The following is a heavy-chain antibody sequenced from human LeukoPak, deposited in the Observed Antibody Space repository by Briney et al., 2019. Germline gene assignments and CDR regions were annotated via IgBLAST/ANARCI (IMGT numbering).Heavy chain of an antibody. V-gene: IGHV3-21*01. CDR2: ISSGSDYI. J-gene: IGHJ4*02. CDR1: GFTFSRYS. CDR3: ASTNHYYGSGTYDYYFDY. Sequence: GGSLSLSCATSGFTFSRYSMNWVRQAPGTGLEWVSSISSGSDYIYYADSVKGRFTISRDNAKNSLYLQMNRLRAEDTAVYYCASTNHYYGSGTYDYYFDYWGQGTLLTVSS. D-gene: IGHD3-10*01.